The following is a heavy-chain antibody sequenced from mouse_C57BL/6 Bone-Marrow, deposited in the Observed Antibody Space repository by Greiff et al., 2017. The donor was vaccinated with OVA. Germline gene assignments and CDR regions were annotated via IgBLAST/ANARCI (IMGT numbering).Heavy chain of an antibody. V-gene: IGHV10-1*01. CDR1: GFSFNTYA. J-gene: IGHJ4*01. D-gene: IGHD3-1*01. CDR3: VRQGRYISGAMDY. CDR2: IRSKSNNYAT. Sequence: EVQGVESGGGLVQPKGSLKLSCAASGFSFNTYAMNWVRQAPGKGLEWVARIRSKSNNYATYYADSVKDRFTISRDDSESMLYLQMNNLKTEDTAMYYCVRQGRYISGAMDYWGQGTSVTVSS.